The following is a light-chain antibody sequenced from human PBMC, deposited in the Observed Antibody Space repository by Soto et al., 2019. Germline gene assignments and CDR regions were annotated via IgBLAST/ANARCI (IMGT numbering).Light chain of an antibody. CDR3: QQYKSYPWT. CDR2: SAS. J-gene: IGKJ1*01. Sequence: DIQMTQSPSTLSASVGDRVTLTCRASQSISSWLAWYQQKPGQAPKLLIYSASSLESGVPSRFRGSGSGTEFTLTISSPQTDDFATYYCQQYKSYPWTFGHGTKVDIK. V-gene: IGKV1-5*03. CDR1: QSISSW.